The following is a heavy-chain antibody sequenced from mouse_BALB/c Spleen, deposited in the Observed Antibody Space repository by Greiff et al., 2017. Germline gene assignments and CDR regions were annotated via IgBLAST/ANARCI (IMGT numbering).Heavy chain of an antibody. Sequence: EVMLVESGGGLVKPGGSLKLSCAASGFTFSDYYMYWVRQTPEKRLEWVATISDGGSYTYYPDSVKGRFTISRDNAKNNLYLQMSSLKSEDTAMYYCARGDGNLYYAMDYWGQGTSVTVSS. J-gene: IGHJ4*01. CDR3: ARGDGNLYYAMDY. CDR1: GFTFSDYY. D-gene: IGHD2-1*01. V-gene: IGHV5-4*02. CDR2: ISDGGSYT.